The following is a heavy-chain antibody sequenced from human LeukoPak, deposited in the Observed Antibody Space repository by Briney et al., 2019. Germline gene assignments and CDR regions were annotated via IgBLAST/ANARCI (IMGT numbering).Heavy chain of an antibody. CDR1: GGTFSSYA. V-gene: IGHV1-69*04. J-gene: IGHJ4*02. Sequence: GSSVKVSCKASGGTFSSYAISWVRQAPRQGLEWMGRIIPILGIANYAQKLQGRVTMTTDTSTSTAYMELRSLRSDDTAVYYCARVWGLNGLFGDCWGQGTLVTVSS. D-gene: IGHD2-8*01. CDR2: IIPILGIA. CDR3: ARVWGLNGLFGDC.